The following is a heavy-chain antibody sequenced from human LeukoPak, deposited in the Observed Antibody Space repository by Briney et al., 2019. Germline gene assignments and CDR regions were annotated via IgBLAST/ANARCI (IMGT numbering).Heavy chain of an antibody. V-gene: IGHV4-39*01. J-gene: IGHJ6*03. CDR1: GGSTSNRSYY. CDR3: ARHPLTGPYDYYYHYMDV. Sequence: PSETLSLTCSVSGGSTSNRSYYWGWIRQPPGKGLEWIGNIHHSGSTYYNPSLKSRVTLSVDTSKNRFSLKLSSVTAADTAVYYCARHPLTGPYDYYYHYMDVWGKGTTVTISS. CDR2: IHHSGST. D-gene: IGHD7-27*01.